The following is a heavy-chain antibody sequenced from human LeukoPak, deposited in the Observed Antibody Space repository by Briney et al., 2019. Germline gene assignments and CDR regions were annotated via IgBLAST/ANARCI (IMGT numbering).Heavy chain of an antibody. J-gene: IGHJ4*02. CDR1: GGSISSYY. CDR3: ARHLGDFWSGHQFDY. D-gene: IGHD3-3*01. Sequence: PSETLSLTCTVSGGSISSYYWSWIRQPPGKGLEWIGYIYYSGSTNYNPSLKSRVKISVDTSKNQFYLKLSSVNAADTAVYYCARHLGDFWSGHQFDYWGQGTLVTVSS. V-gene: IGHV4-59*08. CDR2: IYYSGST.